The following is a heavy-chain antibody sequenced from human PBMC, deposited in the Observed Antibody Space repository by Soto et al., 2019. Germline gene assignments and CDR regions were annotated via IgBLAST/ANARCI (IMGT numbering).Heavy chain of an antibody. Sequence: VQLVESGGGLVKPGGSLRLSCAASGFTFSDYYMTWVRQAPGTGLEWISYISSSGYTTYYADSVKGRFTISRDNAKNSLYLQMNCLRAEDTAVYYCAADAIITMVRGVSPDYYYGTDVWGQGTTFTVSS. V-gene: IGHV3-11*01. D-gene: IGHD3-10*01. J-gene: IGHJ6*02. CDR2: ISSSGYTT. CDR3: AADAIITMVRGVSPDYYYGTDV. CDR1: GFTFSDYY.